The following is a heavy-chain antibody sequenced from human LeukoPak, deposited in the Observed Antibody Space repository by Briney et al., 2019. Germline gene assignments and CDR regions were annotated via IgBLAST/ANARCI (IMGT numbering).Heavy chain of an antibody. V-gene: IGHV3-33*01. CDR2: IWYDGSNK. Sequence: GRSLRLSCAASGFTFSSYGMPWVRQAPGKGLEWVAVIWYDGSNKYYADSVKGRFTTSRDNSKNTLYLQMNSLRAEDTAVYYCAREILHCSSTSCYTGWFDPWGQGTLVTVSS. CDR1: GFTFSSYG. J-gene: IGHJ5*02. D-gene: IGHD2-2*02. CDR3: AREILHCSSTSCYTGWFDP.